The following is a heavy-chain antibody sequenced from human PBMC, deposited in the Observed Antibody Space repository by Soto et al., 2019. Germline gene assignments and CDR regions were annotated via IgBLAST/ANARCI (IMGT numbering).Heavy chain of an antibody. CDR1: GGSISSGGYY. Sequence: SETLSLTCTVSGGSISSGGYYWSWIRQHPGKGLEWIGYIYYSGSTYYNPSLKSRVTISVDTSKNQFSLKLSSVTAADTAVYYCAREGGIAVAGTLTRYYYYMDVWGKGTTVTVSS. J-gene: IGHJ6*03. CDR3: AREGGIAVAGTLTRYYYYMDV. D-gene: IGHD6-19*01. V-gene: IGHV4-31*02. CDR2: IYYSGST.